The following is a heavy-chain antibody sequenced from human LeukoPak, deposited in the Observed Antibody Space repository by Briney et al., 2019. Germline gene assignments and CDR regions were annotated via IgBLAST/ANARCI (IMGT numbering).Heavy chain of an antibody. V-gene: IGHV1-69*05. J-gene: IGHJ4*02. Sequence: SVKVSCKASGGTFSSYAISWVRQAPGQGLEWMGRIIPIFGTANYAQKFQGRVTITTDESTSTAYMELSSLRSEDTAVYYCASLRRAAGQIYDYWGQGTLVTVSS. D-gene: IGHD6-13*01. CDR2: IIPIFGTA. CDR3: ASLRRAAGQIYDY. CDR1: GGTFSSYA.